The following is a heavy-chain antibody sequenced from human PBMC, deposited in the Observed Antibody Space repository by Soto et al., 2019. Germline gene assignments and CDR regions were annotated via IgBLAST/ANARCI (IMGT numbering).Heavy chain of an antibody. Sequence: SETLSLTCTVSGGSISSYYWSWIRQPAGKGLEWIGRIYTSGSTNYNPSLKSRVTMSVDTSKNQFSLKLSSVTAADTAVYYCARENIIVVPAAMALYYYYGMDVWGQGTTVTVSS. J-gene: IGHJ6*02. CDR1: GGSISSYY. V-gene: IGHV4-4*07. CDR2: IYTSGST. D-gene: IGHD2-2*01. CDR3: ARENIIVVPAAMALYYYYGMDV.